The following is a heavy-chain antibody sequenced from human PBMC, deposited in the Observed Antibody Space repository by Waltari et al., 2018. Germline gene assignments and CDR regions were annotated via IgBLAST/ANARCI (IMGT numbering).Heavy chain of an antibody. J-gene: IGHJ4*02. CDR1: GYTLTELS. CDR2: FGPEDGET. D-gene: IGHD1-26*01. CDR3: ATVRYRPSAGSYYDGFDY. V-gene: IGHV1-24*01. Sequence: QVQLVQSGAEVKKPGASVKVSCKVSGYTLTELSMHWVRQAPGKGLEWMGGFGPEDGETIYARKFQGRVTMTEDTSTDTAYMELSSLRSEDTAVYYCATVRYRPSAGSYYDGFDYWGQGTLVTVSS.